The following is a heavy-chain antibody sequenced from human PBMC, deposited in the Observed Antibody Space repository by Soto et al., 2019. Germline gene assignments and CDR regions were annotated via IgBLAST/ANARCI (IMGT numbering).Heavy chain of an antibody. D-gene: IGHD3-22*01. CDR1: GFSLSTSRVG. J-gene: IGHJ4*02. V-gene: IGHV2-70*11. Sequence: SGPTLVNPTQTLTLTCTLSGFSLSTSRVGVGWIRQPPGKALEWLARIDWDDDKYYTTSLKTRPTISKDTSKNQVVLTVTNVDPVDTGTYYCARSSKVHMIAFDYWGQGTLVTVSS. CDR2: IDWDDDK. CDR3: ARSSKVHMIAFDY.